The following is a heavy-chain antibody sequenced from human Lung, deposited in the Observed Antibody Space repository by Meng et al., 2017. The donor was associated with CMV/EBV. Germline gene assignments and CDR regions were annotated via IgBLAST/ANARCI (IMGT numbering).Heavy chain of an antibody. V-gene: IGHV3-30*04. CDR2: ISYDGTNK. J-gene: IGHJ4*02. CDR1: GFTFSTYA. D-gene: IGHD6-25*01. CDR3: ARDGQAGAKGFDH. Sequence: GESLKISCAASGFTFSTYAMHWVRQAPGKGLEWVAVISYDGTNKYYADSVKGRFSISRDNSKNTLYLQMNSLRPEDTSVFYCARDGQAGAKGFDHWGQGTLVTVSS.